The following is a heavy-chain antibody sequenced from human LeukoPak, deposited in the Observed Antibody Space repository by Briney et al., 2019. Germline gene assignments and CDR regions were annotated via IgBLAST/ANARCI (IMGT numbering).Heavy chain of an antibody. CDR2: INHSGST. Sequence: SETLSLTCAVYGGSFSGYYWSWIRQPPGKGLEWIGEINHSGSTNHNPSLKSRVTISVDTSKNQFSLKLSSVTAADTAVYYCASYYDVDAFDIWGQGTMVTVSS. D-gene: IGHD3-22*01. CDR1: GGSFSGYY. CDR3: ASYYDVDAFDI. J-gene: IGHJ3*02. V-gene: IGHV4-34*01.